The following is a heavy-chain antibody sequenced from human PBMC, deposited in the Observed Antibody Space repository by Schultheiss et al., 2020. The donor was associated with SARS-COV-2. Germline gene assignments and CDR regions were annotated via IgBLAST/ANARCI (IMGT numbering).Heavy chain of an antibody. Sequence: SETLSLTCTVSGGSISSSSYYWSWIRQPPGKGLDWIGYIYYSGSTNYNPSLKSRVTISVDTSKNQFSLKLSSVTAADTAVYYCARGPVLRGVIIGGLDYWGQGTLVTVSS. V-gene: IGHV4-61*01. CDR1: GGSISSSSYY. CDR3: ARGPVLRGVIIGGLDY. CDR2: IYYSGST. D-gene: IGHD3-10*01. J-gene: IGHJ4*02.